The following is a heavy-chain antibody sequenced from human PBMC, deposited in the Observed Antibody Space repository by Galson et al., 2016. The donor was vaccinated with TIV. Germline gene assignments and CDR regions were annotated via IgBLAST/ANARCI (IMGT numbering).Heavy chain of an antibody. J-gene: IGHJ4*02. CDR2: ISGGGGST. CDR1: GFTFSIFA. CDR3: ARGRGYCDTTSCYVDY. V-gene: IGHV3-23*01. D-gene: IGHD2-2*01. Sequence: SLRLSCAASGFTFSIFAMTWVRQAPGMGLEWVSAISGGGGSTYYADSVKGRFTISRDNSKNTLFLQMNSLRAEDTAVYYCARGRGYCDTTSCYVDYWGQGTLVTVSS.